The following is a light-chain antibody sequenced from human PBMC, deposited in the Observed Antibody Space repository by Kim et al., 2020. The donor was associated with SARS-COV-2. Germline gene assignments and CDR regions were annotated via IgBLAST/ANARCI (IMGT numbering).Light chain of an antibody. J-gene: IGKJ2*01. CDR1: LTVTGS. Sequence: SGSVGDRVTITCRARLTVTGSLDWYQQKPGKAPNLLIYQTSTLESGVPSRFSGSGSGTEFTLTISSLQPDDSATYHCQQYNSASYTFGQGTKLEI. CDR2: QTS. V-gene: IGKV1-5*03. CDR3: QQYNSASYT.